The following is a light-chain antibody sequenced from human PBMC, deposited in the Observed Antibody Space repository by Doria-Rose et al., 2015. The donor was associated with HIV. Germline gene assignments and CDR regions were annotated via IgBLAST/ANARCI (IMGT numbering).Light chain of an antibody. CDR2: WAS. J-gene: IGKJ3*01. Sequence: DIRLTQSPGSLGMSLGERATLNCKSNQSLLYTSKNYLAWYQRKPGQPPKLLIYWASTRQSGVPARFSGSGSGTDFTLTISSLEAEDVAVYYCQQYYDTPSFGPGTTVDIK. CDR1: QSLLYTSKNY. V-gene: IGKV4-1*01. CDR3: QQYYDTPS.